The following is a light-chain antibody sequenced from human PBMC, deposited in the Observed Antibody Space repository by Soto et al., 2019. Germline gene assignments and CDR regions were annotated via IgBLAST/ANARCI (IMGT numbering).Light chain of an antibody. V-gene: IGKV3-11*01. CDR1: QSVSRY. CDR2: DAS. Sequence: EIVLTQSPATLSLFPGERATLSCRASQSVSRYLSWYQQKPGQAPRLLIYDASNRATDIPARFSGSGSGTDFTLTISRLDPEDFAVYYCQQYGSSASFGQGTKVEIK. J-gene: IGKJ1*01. CDR3: QQYGSSAS.